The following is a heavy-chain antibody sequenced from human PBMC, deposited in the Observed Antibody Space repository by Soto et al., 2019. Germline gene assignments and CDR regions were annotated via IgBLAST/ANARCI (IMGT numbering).Heavy chain of an antibody. Sequence: GASVKVSCKASGGTFSSYTISWVRQAPGQGLEWMGRIIPILGIANYAQKFQGRVTITADKSTSTAYMELSSLRSEDTAVYYCAREPMVRGVFSNRYYYYYMDVWGKGTTVTVSS. V-gene: IGHV1-69*04. CDR3: AREPMVRGVFSNRYYYYYMDV. D-gene: IGHD3-10*01. CDR1: GGTFSSYT. J-gene: IGHJ6*03. CDR2: IIPILGIA.